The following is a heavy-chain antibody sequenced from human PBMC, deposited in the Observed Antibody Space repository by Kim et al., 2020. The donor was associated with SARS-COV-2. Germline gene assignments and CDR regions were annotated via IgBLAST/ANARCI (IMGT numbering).Heavy chain of an antibody. CDR3: ARESIAAAGRDFDY. V-gene: IGHV1-18*01. J-gene: IGHJ4*02. Sequence: AQKLQGRVTMTTDTSTSKAYMELRSLRSDDTAVYYCARESIAAAGRDFDYWGQGTLVTVSS. D-gene: IGHD6-13*01.